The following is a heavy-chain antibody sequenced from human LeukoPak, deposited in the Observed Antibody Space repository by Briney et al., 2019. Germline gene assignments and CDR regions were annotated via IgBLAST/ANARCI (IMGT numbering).Heavy chain of an antibody. CDR1: GYTFTTYH. V-gene: IGHV1-46*01. J-gene: IGHJ4*02. Sequence: ASVKVSCKASGYTFTTYHMHWVRQAPGQGLEWVGMIDTSDGNTNYAQKFQGRVTMTRDTSTSTVYMELSYLRSEDTAVYYCARGYCSGGSCYSVFDYWGQGTLATVSS. CDR2: IDTSDGNT. D-gene: IGHD2-15*01. CDR3: ARGYCSGGSCYSVFDY.